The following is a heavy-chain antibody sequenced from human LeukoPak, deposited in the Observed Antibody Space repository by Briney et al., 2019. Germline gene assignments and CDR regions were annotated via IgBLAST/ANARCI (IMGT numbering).Heavy chain of an antibody. Sequence: PGGSLRLSCAASGFTFSSYEMNWVRQAPGKGLEGVSYISSSGSTIYYADSVKGRFTISRDNAKNSLYLQMNSLRAEDTAVYYCASNIAARPRYYYYGMDVWGQGTTVTVSS. CDR1: GFTFSSYE. CDR2: ISSSGSTI. CDR3: ASNIAARPRYYYYGMDV. D-gene: IGHD6-6*01. J-gene: IGHJ6*02. V-gene: IGHV3-48*03.